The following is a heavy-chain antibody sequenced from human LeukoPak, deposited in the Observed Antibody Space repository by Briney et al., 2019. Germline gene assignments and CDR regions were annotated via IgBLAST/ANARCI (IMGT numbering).Heavy chain of an antibody. Sequence: ASMKVSCKASGYTFTNYGVSWVRQAPGQGLEWMGWISAYNGNTNYAQNLQGRVTLTTDTSTTTASLELRSLRSDDTAVYYCARGAYCGGDCSSSDAFDIWGHGTMVTVSS. J-gene: IGHJ3*02. CDR2: ISAYNGNT. D-gene: IGHD2-21*01. V-gene: IGHV1-18*01. CDR3: ARGAYCGGDCSSSDAFDI. CDR1: GYTFTNYG.